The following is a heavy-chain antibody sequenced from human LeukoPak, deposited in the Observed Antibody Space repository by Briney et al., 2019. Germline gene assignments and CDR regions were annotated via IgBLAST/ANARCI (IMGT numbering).Heavy chain of an antibody. Sequence: ASVKVSCKASGGTFSSYAISWVRQAPGQGLEWMGGIIPIFGTANYAQKFQGRVTITTDESTSTAYMELSSLRSEDTAVYYCARASGITGTTYYYYYYMDVWGKGTTVTVSS. CDR1: GGTFSSYA. CDR3: ARASGITGTTYYYYYYMDV. V-gene: IGHV1-69*05. CDR2: IIPIFGTA. D-gene: IGHD1-20*01. J-gene: IGHJ6*03.